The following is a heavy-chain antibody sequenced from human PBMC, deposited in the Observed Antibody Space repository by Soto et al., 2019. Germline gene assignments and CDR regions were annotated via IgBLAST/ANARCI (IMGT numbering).Heavy chain of an antibody. V-gene: IGHV1-46*01. CDR3: ARGAPYGDSIDY. J-gene: IGHJ4*02. CDR2: INPSGGST. D-gene: IGHD4-17*01. Sequence: QVQLVQSGAEVKKPGASVKVACKTSGYTFTSNYIHCVRQAPGQGLEWMGIINPSGGSTDYAQKFQRRVTMSRDTSTSTVYMDLSSLRFEDTAVYYCARGAPYGDSIDYWGQGALVTVSS. CDR1: GYTFTSNY.